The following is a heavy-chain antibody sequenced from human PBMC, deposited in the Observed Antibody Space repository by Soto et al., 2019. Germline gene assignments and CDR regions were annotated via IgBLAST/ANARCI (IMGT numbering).Heavy chain of an antibody. D-gene: IGHD2-21*01. CDR1: GYTFTSYG. CDR2: ISAYNGNT. Sequence: QVQLVQSGAEVKKPGASVKVSCKASGYTFTSYGISWVRQAPGQGLEWMGWISAYNGNTNYAQKHQGRVTMTTDTSPSTAYKELRSLRSEDTAVYYCARDGEEQYYYYYCMDVWGQGTTVTVSS. J-gene: IGHJ6*02. V-gene: IGHV1-18*01. CDR3: ARDGEEQYYYYYCMDV.